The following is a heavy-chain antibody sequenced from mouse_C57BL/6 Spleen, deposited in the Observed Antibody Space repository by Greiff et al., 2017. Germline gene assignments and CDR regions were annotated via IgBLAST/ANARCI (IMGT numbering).Heavy chain of an antibody. Sequence: EVKVEESEGGLVQPGSSMKLSCTASGFTFSDYYMAWVRQVPEKGLEWVANINYDGSSTYYLDSLKSRFIISRDNAKNILYLQMSSLKSEDTATYYCAREGFITTVVEPYWYFDVWGTGTTVTVSS. CDR2: INYDGSST. CDR1: GFTFSDYY. CDR3: AREGFITTVVEPYWYFDV. J-gene: IGHJ1*03. D-gene: IGHD1-1*01. V-gene: IGHV5-16*01.